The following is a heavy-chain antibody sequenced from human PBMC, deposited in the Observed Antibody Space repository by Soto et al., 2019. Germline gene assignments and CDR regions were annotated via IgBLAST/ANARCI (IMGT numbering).Heavy chain of an antibody. CDR2: ISYDGSNK. V-gene: IGHV3-30*18. J-gene: IGHJ5*02. Sequence: GGSLRLSCAASGFTFSSYGMHWVRQAPGKGLEWVAVISYDGSNKYYADSVKGRFTISRDNSKNTLYLQMNSLRAEDTAVYYCANSRGLNWNYFAPFVTWGQGTLVTVSS. CDR1: GFTFSSYG. D-gene: IGHD1-7*01. CDR3: ANSRGLNWNYFAPFVT.